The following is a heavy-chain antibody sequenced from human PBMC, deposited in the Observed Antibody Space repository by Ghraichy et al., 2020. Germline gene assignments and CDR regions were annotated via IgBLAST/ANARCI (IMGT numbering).Heavy chain of an antibody. CDR2: ISSSSSYI. J-gene: IGHJ5*02. D-gene: IGHD6-13*01. Sequence: GGSLRLSCAASGFTFSSYSMNWVRQAPGKGLEWVSSISSSSSYIYYADSVKGRFTISRDNAKNSLYLQMNSLSAEDTAVYYCARGRWQQLAADWLDPWGQGTLVTVSS. V-gene: IGHV3-21*01. CDR1: GFTFSSYS. CDR3: ARGRWQQLAADWLDP.